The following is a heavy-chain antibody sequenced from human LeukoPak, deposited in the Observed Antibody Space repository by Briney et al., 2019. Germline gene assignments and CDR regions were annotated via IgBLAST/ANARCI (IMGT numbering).Heavy chain of an antibody. J-gene: IGHJ4*02. V-gene: IGHV1-18*04. CDR3: ATMRYSSSWFDY. Sequence: ASVKVSCKASGYTFTSYYTHWVRQAPGQGLEWMGWISVYNDYTNYAQKFQGRVTMTTDSSTTTAHMELRSLRSDDTAVYYCATMRYSSSWFDYWGQGTLVTVSS. CDR2: ISVYNDYT. CDR1: GYTFTSYY. D-gene: IGHD6-13*01.